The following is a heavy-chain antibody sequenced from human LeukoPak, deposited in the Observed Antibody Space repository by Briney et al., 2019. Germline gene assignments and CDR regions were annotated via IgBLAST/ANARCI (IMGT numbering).Heavy chain of an antibody. CDR2: ISDNGNNI. CDR3: AKGRGANYYSSDY. V-gene: IGHV3-23*01. J-gene: IGHJ4*02. Sequence: GESLRLSCAASGFTFNSYAMSWVRQAPGKGLEWVSGISDNGNNIYYADFVKGRFTISRDNSKNTLYLQMSSLRVEDTAVYHCAKGRGANYYSSDYWGQGTLVTVSS. D-gene: IGHD3-10*01. CDR1: GFTFNSYA.